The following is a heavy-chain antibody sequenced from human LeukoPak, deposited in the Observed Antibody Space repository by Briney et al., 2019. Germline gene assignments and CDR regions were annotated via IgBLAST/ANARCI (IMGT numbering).Heavy chain of an antibody. D-gene: IGHD3-10*01. J-gene: IGHJ4*02. CDR3: ARVRVGFGELSPGVDY. V-gene: IGHV3-53*01. CDR2: IYSGGST. Sequence: GGSLRLSCAASGFTVSSNYMSWVRQAPGKGLEWVSVIYSGGSTYYAGSVKGRFTISRDNSKNTLYLQMNSLRAEDTAVYYCARVRVGFGELSPGVDYWGQGTLVTVSS. CDR1: GFTVSSNY.